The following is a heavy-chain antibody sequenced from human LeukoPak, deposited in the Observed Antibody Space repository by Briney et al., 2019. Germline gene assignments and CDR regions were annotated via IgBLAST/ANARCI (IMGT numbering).Heavy chain of an antibody. CDR3: ASSKTNGDSSGWYAWFDP. V-gene: IGHV4-59*01. CDR1: GGSINSYY. D-gene: IGHD6-19*01. Sequence: SETLSLTCTVSGGSINSYYWSWIRQPPGKGLEWIGYIYYSGYTNYNPSLKSRDTISVDTSKNQFSLKLSPVTAADTAVYYCASSKTNGDSSGWYAWFDPWGQGTLVTVSS. CDR2: IYYSGYT. J-gene: IGHJ5*02.